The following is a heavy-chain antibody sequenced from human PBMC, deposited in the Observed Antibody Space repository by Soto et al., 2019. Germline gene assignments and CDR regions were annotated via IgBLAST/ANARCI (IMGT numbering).Heavy chain of an antibody. Sequence: QVQLVQSGAEVRKPGASVKVSCNVTGYTFSGHYLHWVRQAPGQGLEWMGWINPKSGGTNYAQKFQDRVTMTADTSVNAASMELTSLRYDDTAVFYCARGLYSSPAYVFDSWGQGTLVTVSS. CDR2: INPKSGGT. V-gene: IGHV1-2*02. CDR3: ARGLYSSPAYVFDS. D-gene: IGHD6-13*01. J-gene: IGHJ4*02. CDR1: GYTFSGHY.